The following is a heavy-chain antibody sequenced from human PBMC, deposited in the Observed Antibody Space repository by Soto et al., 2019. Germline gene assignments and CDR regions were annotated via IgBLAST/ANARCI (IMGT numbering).Heavy chain of an antibody. CDR1: GFTFSRYA. D-gene: IGHD3-10*01. CDR3: ARSRSGAVADAFDF. Sequence: QVQVVESGGGVVQPGRSLRLSCAASGFTFSRYAIQWVRQAPGKGLEWVAVISRDGTNKYYVDSVKGRFTISRDNSRNTLYLQMNSLRHEDAAVYYCARSRSGAVADAFDFWGQGTLVTVSS. J-gene: IGHJ4*02. CDR2: ISRDGTNK. V-gene: IGHV3-30*04.